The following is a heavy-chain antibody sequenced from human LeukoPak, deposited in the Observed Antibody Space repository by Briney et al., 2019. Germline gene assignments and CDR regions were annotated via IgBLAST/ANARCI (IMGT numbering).Heavy chain of an antibody. V-gene: IGHV4-38-2*02. CDR3: AREGANDAFDI. CDR2: INHSGST. D-gene: IGHD1-26*01. CDR1: GYSITTDYY. Sequence: SETLSLTCDVSGYSITTDYYWGWIRQPPGKGLEWIGEINHSGSTNYNPSLKSRVTISVDTSKNQFSLKLSSVTAADTAVYYCAREGANDAFDIWGQGTMVTVSS. J-gene: IGHJ3*02.